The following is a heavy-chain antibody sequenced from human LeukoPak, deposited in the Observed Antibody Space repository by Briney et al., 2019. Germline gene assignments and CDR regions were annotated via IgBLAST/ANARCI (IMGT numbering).Heavy chain of an antibody. V-gene: IGHV1-69*05. CDR1: GGTFSSYA. D-gene: IGHD2-2*02. Sequence: ASVKVSCKASGGTFSSYAISWVRQAPGQGLEWMGRIIPIFGTANYAQKFQGRVTITTDESTSTAYMELSSLRSEDTAVYYCVIDTYPDAFDIWGQGTMVTVSS. CDR2: IIPIFGTA. CDR3: VIDTYPDAFDI. J-gene: IGHJ3*02.